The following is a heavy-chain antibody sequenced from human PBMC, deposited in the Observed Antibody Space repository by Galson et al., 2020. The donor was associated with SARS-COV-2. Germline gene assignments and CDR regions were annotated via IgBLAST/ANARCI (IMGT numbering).Heavy chain of an antibody. D-gene: IGHD3-3*01. V-gene: IGHV3-21*06. CDR2: LSRNSTYI. CDR1: GFSFSDHS. J-gene: IGHJ4*02. CDR3: ARDPYTYLEWLGRVDFDH. Sequence: GSLRLSCVGSGFSFSDHSMNWVRQSPGKGLEWVASLSRNSTYIYYADSVKGRFTISRDNAKNSLYLQMNSLRAEDTALYYCARDPYTYLEWLGRVDFDHWGQGTLVTVSS.